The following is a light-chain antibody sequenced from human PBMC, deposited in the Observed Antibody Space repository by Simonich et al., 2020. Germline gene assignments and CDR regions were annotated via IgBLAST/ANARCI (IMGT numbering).Light chain of an antibody. V-gene: IGLV2-14*01. CDR1: SSDVGGYNY. CDR2: DVS. CDR3: SSYTSSSTFWV. Sequence: QSALTQPASVSGSPGQSITISCTGTSSDVGGYNYVSWYQQHPGKAPKLMIYDVSNRPSVVSNRISGSKSGNTASQTISGLQAEDEADYYCSSYTSSSTFWVFGGGTKLTVL. J-gene: IGLJ3*02.